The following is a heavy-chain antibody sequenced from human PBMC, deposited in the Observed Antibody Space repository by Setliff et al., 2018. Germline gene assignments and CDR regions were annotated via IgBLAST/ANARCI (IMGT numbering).Heavy chain of an antibody. D-gene: IGHD3-10*01. CDR2: INSDGSST. CDR3: ARAPGRNIRGDY. CDR1: GFTFSSYW. V-gene: IGHV3-74*01. Sequence: PGGSLRLSCAASGFTFSSYWMHWVRQAPGKGLVWVSRINSDGSSTSYADSVKGRFTIARDNAKNTLYLQMNSLRAADTAVYYCARAPGRNIRGDYWGQGALVTVSS. J-gene: IGHJ4*02.